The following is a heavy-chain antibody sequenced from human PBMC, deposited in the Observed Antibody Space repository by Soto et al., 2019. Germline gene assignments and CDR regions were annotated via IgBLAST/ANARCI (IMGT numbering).Heavy chain of an antibody. CDR1: GYTLTELS. CDR2: FDPEDGET. J-gene: IGHJ3*02. Sequence: QVQLVQPGAEVKKPGASVKVSCKVSGYTLTELSMHWVRQAPGKGLEWMGGFDPEDGETIYAQTFQGRVTITEDTSTDTADMELSSLRSEDTAVYYCATGGPQAGAFDIWGQGTMVTVSS. CDR3: ATGGPQAGAFDI. V-gene: IGHV1-24*01.